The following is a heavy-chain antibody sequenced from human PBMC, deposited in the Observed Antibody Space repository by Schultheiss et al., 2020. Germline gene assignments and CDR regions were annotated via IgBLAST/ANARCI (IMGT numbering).Heavy chain of an antibody. D-gene: IGHD6-19*01. CDR3: AKDVLGIAVAGPSVLDY. Sequence: GGSLRLSCAASGLTFSRYWMSWVRQAPGKGLEWVANIGQDGSEKYYVDSVKGRFTISRDNAKSSLYLQMNSLRAEDTAVYYCAKDVLGIAVAGPSVLDYWGQGTLVTVSS. CDR1: GLTFSRYW. CDR2: IGQDGSEK. V-gene: IGHV3-7*01. J-gene: IGHJ4*02.